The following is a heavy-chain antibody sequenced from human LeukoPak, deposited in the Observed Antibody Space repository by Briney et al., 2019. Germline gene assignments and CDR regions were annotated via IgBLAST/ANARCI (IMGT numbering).Heavy chain of an antibody. V-gene: IGHV4-59*01. CDR3: ARVGPWCFDL. J-gene: IGHJ2*01. CDR1: GGSISTYY. CDR2: VDYSGST. Sequence: SETLSLTCSVSGGSISTYYWSRIRQPPGKGLEWIGYVDYSGSTNYNPSLKSRVTILVDTSKNQFSLKLSSVTAADTAVYYCARVGPWCFDLWGRGTLVTVSS.